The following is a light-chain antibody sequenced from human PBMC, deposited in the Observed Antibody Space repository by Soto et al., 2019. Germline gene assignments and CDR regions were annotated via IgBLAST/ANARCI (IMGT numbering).Light chain of an antibody. V-gene: IGKV1-12*01. J-gene: IGKJ4*01. CDR2: AAS. Sequence: DIQMTQSPSFVSASVGDRVTITCRASQAVSTWLAWYQQKPGDAPKLLIYAASTLQSGVPSRFSGSESGTDFTLTIRSLQPEDFATYYCQQANSFPRTFGGGTKVEIK. CDR3: QQANSFPRT. CDR1: QAVSTW.